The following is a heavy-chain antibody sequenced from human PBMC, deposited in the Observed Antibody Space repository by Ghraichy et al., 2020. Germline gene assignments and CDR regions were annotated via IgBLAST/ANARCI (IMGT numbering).Heavy chain of an antibody. V-gene: IGHV4-61*01. J-gene: IGHJ4*02. CDR3: ARGYYGSGSYLGQ. CDR2: IYYSGIT. CDR1: GASVSSGRYY. Sequence: SETLSLTCTVSGASVSSGRYYWNWIRQPPGKGLECLGYIYYSGITNYNPSLKSRVTIIDTSMNQFSLKLTSVTAADTAVYYCARGYYGSGSYLGQWDQGTPVTVSA. D-gene: IGHD3-10*01.